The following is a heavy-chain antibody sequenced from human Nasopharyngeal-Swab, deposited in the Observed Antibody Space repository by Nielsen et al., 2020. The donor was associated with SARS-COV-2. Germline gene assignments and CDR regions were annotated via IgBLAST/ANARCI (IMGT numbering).Heavy chain of an antibody. Sequence: GGSLRLSCAASGFTFSSYWMSWVRQAPGKGLEWVANIKQDGSEKYYVDSVKGRFTISRDNAKNSLYLQMNSLRAEDTAVYYCARGDIVVVPAAILYYYYYMDVWAKGPRSPSP. J-gene: IGHJ6*03. CDR1: GFTFSSYW. D-gene: IGHD2-2*02. V-gene: IGHV3-7*01. CDR2: IKQDGSEK. CDR3: ARGDIVVVPAAILYYYYYMDV.